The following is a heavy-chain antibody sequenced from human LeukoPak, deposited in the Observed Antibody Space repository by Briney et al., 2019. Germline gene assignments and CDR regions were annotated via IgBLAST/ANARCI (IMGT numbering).Heavy chain of an antibody. D-gene: IGHD3-10*01. V-gene: IGHV1-18*01. CDR2: ISAYNGDT. CDR1: GYTFINYN. CDR3: ARDVFEGFGERVVDAFDL. Sequence: ASVKVPCKASGYTFINYNIAWVRQAPGQGLEWMGWISAYNGDTNYGQKVQGRVAMTTDTSTRTAYMELRGLRSDDTAVYYCARDVFEGFGERVVDAFDLWGQGTMVTVSS. J-gene: IGHJ3*01.